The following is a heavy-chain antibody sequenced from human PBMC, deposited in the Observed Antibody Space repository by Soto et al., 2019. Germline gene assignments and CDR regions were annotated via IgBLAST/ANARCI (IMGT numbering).Heavy chain of an antibody. CDR3: ARARWVSGRYYFDY. J-gene: IGHJ4*02. V-gene: IGHV3-7*04. CDR1: GFIFSNYW. CDR2: IKQDGIET. D-gene: IGHD1-26*01. Sequence: PGGSLRLSCAASGFIFSNYWMSWVRQAPGKGLEWVANIKQDGIETYYVDSVKGRFTISSDNAKNSLSLQMNSLRAEDTALYYCARARWVSGRYYFDYWGQGTLVTVSS.